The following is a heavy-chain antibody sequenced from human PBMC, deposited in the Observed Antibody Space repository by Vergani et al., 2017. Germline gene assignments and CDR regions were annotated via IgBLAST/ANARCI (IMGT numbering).Heavy chain of an antibody. V-gene: IGHV3-33*01. CDR1: GFAFRTYG. CDR3: TREYSSSSGRGLDI. Sequence: VQLVESGGGLVQPGRSLRLSCVASGFAFRTYGMHWVRQAPGKGLEWVAIIWYDGSNTYYADSVKGRFTVSRDSAKNSLYLQMNSLRAEDTAVYYCTREYSSSSGRGLDIWGQGTMVTVSS. CDR2: IWYDGSNT. D-gene: IGHD6-6*01. J-gene: IGHJ3*02.